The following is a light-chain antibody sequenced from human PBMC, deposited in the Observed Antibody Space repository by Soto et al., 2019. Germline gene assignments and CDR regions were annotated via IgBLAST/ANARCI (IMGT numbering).Light chain of an antibody. CDR1: QSISSY. CDR2: AAS. J-gene: IGKJ1*01. V-gene: IGKV1-39*01. CDR3: QQNDSTPET. Sequence: DIQLTQSPSSLSASVGERVTITCRASQSISSYFNWYQQKPGKAPTLLIYAASSSQSGVPSRFSGSGSGTDFTLTISSLEPEDFATYYCQQNDSTPETFGQGTKVEIK.